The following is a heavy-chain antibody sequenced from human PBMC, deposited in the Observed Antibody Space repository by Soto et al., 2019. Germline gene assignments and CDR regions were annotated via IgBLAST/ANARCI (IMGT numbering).Heavy chain of an antibody. J-gene: IGHJ5*02. D-gene: IGHD2-15*01. CDR3: AREWDRYCSGGSCSSLDP. CDR2: INPSGGST. V-gene: IGHV1-46*01. CDR1: GYTFTSYY. Sequence: QVQLVQSGAEVKKPGASMKVSCKASGYTFTSYYMHWVRQAPGQGLEWMGIINPSGGSTSYAQKFQGRVTMTRDTSTSTVYMELSSLRSEDTAVYYCAREWDRYCSGGSCSSLDPWGQGTLVTVSS.